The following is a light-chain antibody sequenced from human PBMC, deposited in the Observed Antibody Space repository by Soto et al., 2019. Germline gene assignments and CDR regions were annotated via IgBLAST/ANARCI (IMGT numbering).Light chain of an antibody. CDR1: QHIRSNY. CDR2: GAS. J-gene: IGKJ1*01. Sequence: ESGWTQSPGTLSLSTGERATLSCRASQHIRSNYLAWYQHKPGQAPRLLIYGASSRATGIPDRFSGGGSGTDFTLPISRLQHDHFATYYCHPYNSYPFGQGTKVDI. V-gene: IGKV3-20*01. CDR3: HPYNSYP.